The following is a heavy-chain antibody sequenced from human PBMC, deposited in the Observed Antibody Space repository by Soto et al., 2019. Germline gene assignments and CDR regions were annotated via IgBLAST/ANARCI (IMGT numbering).Heavy chain of an antibody. CDR3: ASDCSSTSCHYGMDV. CDR2: IIPIFGTA. J-gene: IGHJ6*02. Sequence: QVQLVQSGAEVQKPGSSVKVSCKASGGTFSSYAISWVRQAPGQGLEWMGGIIPIFGTANYAQKFQGRVMITADESTGTADMELSSLRPEDTAVYYCASDCSSTSCHYGMDVWCQGTTVTVSS. V-gene: IGHV1-69*01. CDR1: GGTFSSYA. D-gene: IGHD2-2*01.